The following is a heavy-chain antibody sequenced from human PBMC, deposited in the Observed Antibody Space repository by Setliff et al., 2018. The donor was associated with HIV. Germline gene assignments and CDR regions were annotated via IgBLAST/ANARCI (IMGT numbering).Heavy chain of an antibody. V-gene: IGHV1-46*01. Sequence: ASVKVSCKPSGYSFTNHYMHWVRQAPGQGLEWMGIINPSGDATTYAQKFQGRVIMTRDTSTNTLYMELSNLRSDDTAVYYCARDHCSSSGCYEYSYYGMDVWGQGTTVTVSS. J-gene: IGHJ6*02. CDR2: INPSGDAT. D-gene: IGHD2-2*01. CDR3: ARDHCSSSGCYEYSYYGMDV. CDR1: GYSFTNHY.